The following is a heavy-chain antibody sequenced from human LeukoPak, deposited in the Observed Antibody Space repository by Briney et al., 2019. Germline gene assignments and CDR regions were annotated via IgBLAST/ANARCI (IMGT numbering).Heavy chain of an antibody. Sequence: SETLSLTCTVSGGSISSYYWSWIRQPPGKGLEWIGYIYYSGSTNYNPSLKSRVTISVDTSKNQFSLKLSSVTAADTAVYYCARQGSVEMTTRPLDYWGQGTLVTVSS. D-gene: IGHD5-24*01. CDR1: GGSISSYY. CDR2: IYYSGST. J-gene: IGHJ4*02. CDR3: ARQGSVEMTTRPLDY. V-gene: IGHV4-59*01.